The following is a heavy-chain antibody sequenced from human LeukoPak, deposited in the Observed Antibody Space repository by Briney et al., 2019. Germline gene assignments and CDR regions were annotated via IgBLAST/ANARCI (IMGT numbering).Heavy chain of an antibody. CDR3: ARGSWAAAAHFDY. CDR1: GGSFSGYY. V-gene: IGHV4-34*01. Sequence: SETLSLTCAVYGGSFSGYYWSWIRQPPGKELEWIGEINHSGSTNYNPSLKSRVTISVDTSKNQFSLKLSSVTAADTAVYYCARGSWAAAAHFDYWGQGTLVTVSS. CDR2: INHSGST. J-gene: IGHJ4*02. D-gene: IGHD6-13*01.